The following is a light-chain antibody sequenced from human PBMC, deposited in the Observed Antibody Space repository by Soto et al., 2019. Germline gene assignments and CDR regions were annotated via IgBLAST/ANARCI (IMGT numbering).Light chain of an antibody. J-gene: IGLJ1*01. CDR2: SNN. V-gene: IGLV1-47*02. CDR1: SSNIGSNY. Sequence: QSVLTQPPSASGTPGQRVTISCSGSSSNIGSNYVYWYQQLPGTAPKLLIYSNNQRPSGVPDRFSGSKSGTSASRAISGLRSEDEADYYCAAWDDSLSGSYVFGTGTKLTVL. CDR3: AAWDDSLSGSYV.